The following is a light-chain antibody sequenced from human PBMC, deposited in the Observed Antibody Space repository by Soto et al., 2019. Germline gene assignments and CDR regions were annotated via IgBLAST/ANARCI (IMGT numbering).Light chain of an antibody. J-gene: IGKJ2*01. V-gene: IGKV1-39*01. CDR1: QSISSY. CDR3: QQSYSLYT. CDR2: AAS. Sequence: DIQMTQSPSSLSASVGDRVTITCRASQSISSYLNWYQQKPGKAPKLLIYAASSLQSGDPSRFSGSGSGTDFTLTISSLQPEDVATYYCQQSYSLYTFGQGTKLEIK.